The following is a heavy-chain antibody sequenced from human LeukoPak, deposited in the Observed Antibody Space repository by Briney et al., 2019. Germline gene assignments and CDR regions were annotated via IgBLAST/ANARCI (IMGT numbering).Heavy chain of an antibody. Sequence: GGSLRLSCAASGFTFSSYAMSWVRQAPGKGLEWVSAISGSGGSTYYADSVKGRFTISRDNSKNTLYLQMNSLRAEDTAVYYCARNLKAVARYDYYGMDVWGQGTTVTVSS. D-gene: IGHD6-19*01. CDR2: ISGSGGST. J-gene: IGHJ6*02. CDR3: ARNLKAVARYDYYGMDV. CDR1: GFTFSSYA. V-gene: IGHV3-23*01.